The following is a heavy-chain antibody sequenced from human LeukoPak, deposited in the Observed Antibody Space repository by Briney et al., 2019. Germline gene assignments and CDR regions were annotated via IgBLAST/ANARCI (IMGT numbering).Heavy chain of an antibody. CDR2: ISWNSGGI. Sequence: GGSLRLSCAASGFTFDDYAMHWVRQAPGKGLEWVSGISWNSGGIGYADSVKGRFTISRDNAKNSLYLQMNSLRAEDTALYYCAKATLISSSWYYGMDVWGQGTTVTVSS. V-gene: IGHV3-9*01. CDR1: GFTFDDYA. J-gene: IGHJ6*02. CDR3: AKATLISSSWYYGMDV. D-gene: IGHD6-13*01.